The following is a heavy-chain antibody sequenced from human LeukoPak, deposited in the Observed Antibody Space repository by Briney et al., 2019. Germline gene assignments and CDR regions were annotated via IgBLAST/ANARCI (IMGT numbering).Heavy chain of an antibody. V-gene: IGHV4-59*01. Sequence: SETLSLTCTVSGDSISNYYWSWIRQPPGKGLECIGYINYSGSTNYNPSLKSRVTISEDTSKNQFSLRLTSVTSEDTAVYYCARLSGSYYRWFDPWGQGTLVTVSS. CDR3: ARLSGSYYRWFDP. J-gene: IGHJ5*02. CDR2: INYSGST. CDR1: GDSISNYY. D-gene: IGHD1-26*01.